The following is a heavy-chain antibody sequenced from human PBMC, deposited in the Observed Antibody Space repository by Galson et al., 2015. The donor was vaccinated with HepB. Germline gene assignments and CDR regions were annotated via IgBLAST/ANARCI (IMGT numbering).Heavy chain of an antibody. J-gene: IGHJ5*01. D-gene: IGHD3-10*02. V-gene: IGHV1-8*01. Sequence: SVKVSCKASGYTFTSYDINWVRQATGQGLEWMGWMNPNSGNTGYAQKFQGRVTMTRNTSISTAYMELSSLRSEDTAVYYCAREFVRGTPWFDSWGQGTLVTVSS. CDR1: GYTFTSYD. CDR2: MNPNSGNT. CDR3: AREFVRGTPWFDS.